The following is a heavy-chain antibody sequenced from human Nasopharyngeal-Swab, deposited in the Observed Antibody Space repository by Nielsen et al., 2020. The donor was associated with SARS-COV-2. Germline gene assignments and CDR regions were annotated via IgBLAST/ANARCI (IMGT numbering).Heavy chain of an antibody. Sequence: ASVKVSCKASGYTFTSYGISWVRQPPGQGLEWMGWISAYNGNTNYAQKLQGRVTMPTDTPTSTAYMELRSLRSDDTAVYYCASPATVVTLDAFDIWGQGTMVTVSS. V-gene: IGHV1-18*01. D-gene: IGHD4-23*01. CDR2: ISAYNGNT. CDR3: ASPATVVTLDAFDI. J-gene: IGHJ3*02. CDR1: GYTFTSYG.